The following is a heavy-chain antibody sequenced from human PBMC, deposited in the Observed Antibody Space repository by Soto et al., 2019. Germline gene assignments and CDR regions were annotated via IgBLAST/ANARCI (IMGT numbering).Heavy chain of an antibody. V-gene: IGHV3-11*06. Sequence: QIKLVESGGDLVKPGGSLRLSCAASGFTFSDFYMTWVRQAPGKGLEWLSYISINSNHKEYGDSVKGRHTISRDNAKNSLYLQMNSLRADDTAVYYCVRGGGGGQFDYWGQGTLVTVSS. CDR2: ISINSNHK. CDR1: GFTFSDFY. CDR3: VRGGGGGQFDY. J-gene: IGHJ4*02. D-gene: IGHD2-21*01.